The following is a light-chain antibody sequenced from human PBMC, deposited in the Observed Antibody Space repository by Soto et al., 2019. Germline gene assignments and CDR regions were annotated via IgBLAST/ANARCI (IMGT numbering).Light chain of an antibody. J-gene: IGKJ5*01. CDR2: DTS. Sequence: ETVMTQSPGTLSVSLGERATLSCRASQSVSIHLAWYQQKPGQAPRLLIYDTSSRATGIPDRFSGSGSGTDFTLTISRLEPEDFAVFFCQQYGTSEIIFGQGTRLEIK. CDR3: QQYGTSEII. V-gene: IGKV3-20*01. CDR1: QSVSIH.